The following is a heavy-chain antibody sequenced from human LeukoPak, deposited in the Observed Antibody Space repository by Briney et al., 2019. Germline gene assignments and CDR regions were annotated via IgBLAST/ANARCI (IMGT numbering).Heavy chain of an antibody. CDR1: GGSISSYY. CDR2: IYYSGST. J-gene: IGHJ2*01. D-gene: IGHD4-17*01. V-gene: IGHV4-59*08. Sequence: SETLSLTCTVSGGSISSYYWSWIRQPPGKGLEWIGYIYYSGSTNYNPSLKSRVTISVDTSKNQFSLKLSSVTAADTAVYYCARHNYGDYVGWRYFDLWGRGTLVTVSS. CDR3: ARHNYGDYVGWRYFDL.